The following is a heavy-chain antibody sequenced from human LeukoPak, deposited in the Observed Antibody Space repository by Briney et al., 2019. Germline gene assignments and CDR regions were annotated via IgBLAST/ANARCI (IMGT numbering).Heavy chain of an antibody. CDR3: VSQGLRFGTFDY. J-gene: IGHJ4*02. V-gene: IGHV3-7*01. CDR1: GFTCSSYW. Sequence: PGGSLRLSCAASGFTCSSYWMSWVRQAPGKGLEWVANIKQDGSEKYYVDSVKGRFTISRDNAKNSLYLQMNSLRAEDTAVYYCVSQGLRFGTFDYWGQGTLVTVSS. D-gene: IGHD3-16*01. CDR2: IKQDGSEK.